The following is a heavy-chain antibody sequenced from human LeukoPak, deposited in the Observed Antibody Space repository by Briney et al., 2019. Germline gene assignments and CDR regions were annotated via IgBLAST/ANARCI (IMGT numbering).Heavy chain of an antibody. J-gene: IGHJ6*03. D-gene: IGHD1-20*01. Sequence: SETLSLTCTVSGGSISSYYWSWIRQPAGKGLEWIGRIYTSGSTNYNPSLKSRVTMSVDTSKNQFSLKLSSVTAADTAVYYCARVTYNWNYYYCYYMDVWGKGTTVTVSS. CDR3: ARVTYNWNYYYCYYMDV. V-gene: IGHV4-4*07. CDR2: IYTSGST. CDR1: GGSISSYY.